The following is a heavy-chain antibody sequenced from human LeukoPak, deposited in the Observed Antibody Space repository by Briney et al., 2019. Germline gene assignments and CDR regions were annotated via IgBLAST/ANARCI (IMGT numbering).Heavy chain of an antibody. CDR1: GGSISSSSHY. J-gene: IGHJ3*02. D-gene: IGHD6-19*01. Sequence: SETLSLTCTVSGGSISSSSHYWGWVRQPPGKGLEWIGSMFYSGGAYRNPSLRSRVTISVDTSKNQFSLKLNSVTAADTAVYYCARDDGSRDAFDIWGQGTMVIVSS. CDR2: MFYSGGA. CDR3: ARDDGSRDAFDI. V-gene: IGHV4-39*07.